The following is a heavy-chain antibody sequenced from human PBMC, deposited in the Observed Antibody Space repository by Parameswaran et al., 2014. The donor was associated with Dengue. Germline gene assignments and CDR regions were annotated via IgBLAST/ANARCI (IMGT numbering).Heavy chain of an antibody. CDR2: IYYSGST. Sequence: RWIRQPPGKGLEWIGYIYYSGSTYYNPSLKSRVTISVDTSKNQFSLKLSSVTAADTAVYYCARDSGRYYGSGSKFEGHGMDVWGQGTTVTVSS. CDR3: ARDSGRYYGSGSKFEGHGMDV. J-gene: IGHJ6*02. D-gene: IGHD3-10*01. V-gene: IGHV4-31*02.